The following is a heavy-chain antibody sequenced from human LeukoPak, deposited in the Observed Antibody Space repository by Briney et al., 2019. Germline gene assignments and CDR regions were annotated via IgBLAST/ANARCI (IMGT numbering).Heavy chain of an antibody. V-gene: IGHV4-39*07. D-gene: IGHD2-15*01. Sequence: ASETLSLTRTVSGDSIRSDTFYWGWIRQPPGRGLEYIGSIFYSGTTYYNPSLKSRVTISVDPSKNQFSLKLDSVTAADTAVYYCARDCCADRSWFDPWGQGTLVIVSS. CDR3: ARDCCADRSWFDP. CDR2: IFYSGTT. CDR1: GDSIRSDTFY. J-gene: IGHJ5*02.